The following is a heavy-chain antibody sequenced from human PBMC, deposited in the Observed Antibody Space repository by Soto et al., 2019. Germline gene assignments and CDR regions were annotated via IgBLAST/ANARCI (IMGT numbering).Heavy chain of an antibody. J-gene: IGHJ5*02. CDR1: GYSFTSYW. CDR2: IYPGDSDT. D-gene: IGHD6-19*01. CDR3: ARLAYSSGWTLNWFDP. V-gene: IGHV5-51*01. Sequence: GESLKISCKGSGYSFTSYWIGWVRQMPGKGLEWMGIIYPGDSDTRYSPSLQGQVTISADKSISTAYLQWSSLKASDTAMYYCARLAYSSGWTLNWFDPWGQGTLVTVP.